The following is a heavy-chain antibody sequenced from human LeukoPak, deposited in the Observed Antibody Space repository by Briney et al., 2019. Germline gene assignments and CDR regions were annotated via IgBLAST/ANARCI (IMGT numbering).Heavy chain of an antibody. CDR3: ARANSGQQLKY. Sequence: SETLSLTCSVSGGSINSGTYYWTWIRQPPGKGLEWIGHVYFSGSTSNDPSFKSRVSISQDTSKNQFSLRLSSVTAADTAVYYCARANSGQQLKYWGQGTLVTVSS. D-gene: IGHD6-13*01. J-gene: IGHJ4*02. V-gene: IGHV4-30-4*01. CDR1: GGSINSGTYY. CDR2: VYFSGST.